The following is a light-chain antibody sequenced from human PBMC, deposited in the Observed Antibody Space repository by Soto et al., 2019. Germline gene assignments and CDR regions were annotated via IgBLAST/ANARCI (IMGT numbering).Light chain of an antibody. Sequence: DIQMTQSPSSLSASVGDRVTITCRASQSISYYLNWYQQKPGKAPKFLIYAASSLQSGVPSRFSGSGSGTDFTLTISSLQPEDFATYYCQQIYSTPYTFGQGTKLEIK. CDR1: QSISYY. J-gene: IGKJ2*01. V-gene: IGKV1-39*01. CDR3: QQIYSTPYT. CDR2: AAS.